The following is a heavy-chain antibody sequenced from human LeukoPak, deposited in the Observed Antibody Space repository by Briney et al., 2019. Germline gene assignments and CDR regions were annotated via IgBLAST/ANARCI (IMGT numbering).Heavy chain of an antibody. D-gene: IGHD4-17*01. CDR2: IYYGGGT. CDR1: GASIGSYF. Sequence: TETLSLTCTVSGASIGSYFWSWIRQPPGKGLEWIGYIYYGGGTNYNPSFESRITISVDTSKNRISLNLTSVTASDTAIYYCARERGDYDSDNWFDSWGQGTLVTVSS. J-gene: IGHJ5*01. CDR3: ARERGDYDSDNWFDS. V-gene: IGHV4-59*01.